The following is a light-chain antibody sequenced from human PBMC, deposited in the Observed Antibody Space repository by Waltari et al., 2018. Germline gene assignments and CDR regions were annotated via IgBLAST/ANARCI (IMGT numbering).Light chain of an antibody. CDR2: GAS. CDR1: QSVSSY. CDR3: QKYSSSPFT. V-gene: IGKV3-20*01. J-gene: IGKJ3*01. Sequence: VILTQSPATLSLSPGERATLSCRASQSVSSYLAWYQQKPGKAPRLLIYGASRRATGIPDRFSGSGSGTEFTLTISTLEPEDFAVYYWQKYSSSPFTFGPETKLGIK.